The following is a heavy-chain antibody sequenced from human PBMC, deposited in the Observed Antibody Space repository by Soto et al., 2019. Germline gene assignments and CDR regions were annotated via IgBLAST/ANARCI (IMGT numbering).Heavy chain of an antibody. J-gene: IGHJ6*02. CDR2: INPSGPST. V-gene: IGHV1-46*01. CDR1: RYTFTNYY. Sequence: ASVKVSCKASRYTFTNYYIHWVRQAPGQGLEWMGVINPSGPSTSYAQNFLGRVTMTWDTSTSTVYMELSSLRSDDTAVYYCARDSRMDVWGQGTTVTVSS. CDR3: ARDSRMDV.